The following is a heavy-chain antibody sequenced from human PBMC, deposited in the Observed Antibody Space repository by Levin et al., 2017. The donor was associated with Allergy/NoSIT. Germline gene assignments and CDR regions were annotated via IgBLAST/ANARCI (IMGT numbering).Heavy chain of an antibody. Sequence: GESLKISCAASGFTFSSNWMSWVRQAPGKGLEWVANIKRDGSEKYYVDSVKGRFTISRDNAKYSLYLQMDSLRVEDTGVFYCAKGRGFFYYYGVDVWGQGTTVTVSS. CDR3: AKGRGFFYYYGVDV. J-gene: IGHJ6*02. CDR1: GFTFSSNW. CDR2: IKRDGSEK. V-gene: IGHV3-7*01. D-gene: IGHD2/OR15-2a*01.